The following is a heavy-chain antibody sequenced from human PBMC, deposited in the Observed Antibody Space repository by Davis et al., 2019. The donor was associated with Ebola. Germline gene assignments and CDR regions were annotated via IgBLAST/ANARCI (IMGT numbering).Heavy chain of an antibody. V-gene: IGHV4-34*01. CDR3: ARDRGDSSGWSHFDY. Sequence: PSETLSLTCAAYGGSFSGYYWSWIRQPPGKGLEWIGEINHSGSTNYNPSLKSRVTISVDKSKNQFSLKLSSVTAADTAVYYCARDRGDSSGWSHFDYWGQGTLVTVSS. D-gene: IGHD6-19*01. CDR2: INHSGST. CDR1: GGSFSGYY. J-gene: IGHJ4*02.